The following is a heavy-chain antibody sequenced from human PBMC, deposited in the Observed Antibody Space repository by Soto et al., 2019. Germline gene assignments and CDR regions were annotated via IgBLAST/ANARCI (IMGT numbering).Heavy chain of an antibody. V-gene: IGHV3-64*01. CDR3: ARDGLYCSGGSCYSAAFDI. Sequence: GGSLRLSCAASGFTFSSYAMHWVRQAPGKGLEYVSAISSNGGSTYYANSVKGRFTISRDNSKNTLYLQMGSLRAEDMAVYYCARDGLYCSGGSCYSAAFDIWGQGTMVTVSS. J-gene: IGHJ3*02. CDR2: ISSNGGST. CDR1: GFTFSSYA. D-gene: IGHD2-15*01.